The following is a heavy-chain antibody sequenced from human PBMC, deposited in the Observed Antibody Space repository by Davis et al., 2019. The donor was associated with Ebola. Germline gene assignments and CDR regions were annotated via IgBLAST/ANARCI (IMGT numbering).Heavy chain of an antibody. D-gene: IGHD3-9*01. CDR3: ARDEVRYFDWLLVLHWYFDL. J-gene: IGHJ2*01. Sequence: GESLKISCAASGFTFSSYNMNWVRQAPGKGLEWVSYISSSSRTIYYADSVKGRFTISRDNAKNSLYLQMNSLRAEDTAVYYCARDEVRYFDWLLVLHWYFDLWGRGTLVTVSS. CDR1: GFTFSSYN. CDR2: ISSSSRTI. V-gene: IGHV3-48*01.